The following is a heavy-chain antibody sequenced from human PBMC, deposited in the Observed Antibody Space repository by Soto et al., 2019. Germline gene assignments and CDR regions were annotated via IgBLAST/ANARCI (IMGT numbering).Heavy chain of an antibody. D-gene: IGHD5-12*01. CDR3: ARSSGYSGYDILASFDY. CDR1: GGSISSYY. J-gene: IGHJ4*02. V-gene: IGHV4-59*08. CDR2: IYYSGST. Sequence: PSETLSLTCTVSGGSISSYYWSWIRQPPGKGLEWIGYIYYSGSTNYNPSLKSRVTISVDTSKNQFSLKLSSVTAADTAVYYCARSSGYSGYDILASFDYWGQGTLVTVSS.